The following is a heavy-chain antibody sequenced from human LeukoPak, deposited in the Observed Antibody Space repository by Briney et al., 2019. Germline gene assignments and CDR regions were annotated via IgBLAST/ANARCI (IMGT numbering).Heavy chain of an antibody. CDR1: GFTFSDYY. Sequence: GGSLRLSCAPSGFTFSDYYMRWIRQAPGKGLEWVSYISSSGSTIYYADSVKGRFTISRDNAKNSLYLQMNSLRAEDTAVYYCARDSYGGNSFYYYYYMDVWGKGTTVTVSS. J-gene: IGHJ6*03. D-gene: IGHD4-23*01. CDR3: ARDSYGGNSFYYYYYMDV. CDR2: ISSSGSTI. V-gene: IGHV3-11*04.